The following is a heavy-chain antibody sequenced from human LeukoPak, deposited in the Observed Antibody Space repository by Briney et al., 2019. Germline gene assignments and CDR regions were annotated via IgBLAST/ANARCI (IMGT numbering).Heavy chain of an antibody. Sequence: SETLSLTCAVYGGSFSGYYWSWIRQPPGKGLEWIGEINHSGSTNYNPSLKSRVTISVDTSKNQFSLKLSSVTAADTAVYYCARQGGYDPTYDYWGQGTLVTVSS. CDR2: INHSGST. D-gene: IGHD5-12*01. CDR3: ARQGGYDPTYDY. J-gene: IGHJ4*02. V-gene: IGHV4-34*01. CDR1: GGSFSGYY.